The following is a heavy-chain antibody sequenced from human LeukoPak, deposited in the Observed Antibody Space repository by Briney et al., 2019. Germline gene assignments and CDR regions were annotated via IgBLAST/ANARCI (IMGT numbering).Heavy chain of an antibody. CDR1: GYTFTSYG. CDR3: ARGDVYDSSVYNWFDP. CDR2: INPSGGST. D-gene: IGHD3-22*01. Sequence: ASVKVSFKASGYTFTSYGISWVRQAPGQGLEWMGIINPSGGSTTYAQKFQGRATMTRDTSTSTVYMELSSLRSEDTALYYCARGDVYDSSVYNWFDPWGQGTLVIVSS. J-gene: IGHJ5*02. V-gene: IGHV1-46*01.